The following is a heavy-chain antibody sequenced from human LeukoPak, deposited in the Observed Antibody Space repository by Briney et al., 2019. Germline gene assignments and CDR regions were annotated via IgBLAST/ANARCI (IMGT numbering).Heavy chain of an antibody. CDR2: ISSTSNTI. Sequence: QRGGSLRLSCVASGFPFSTYNVHWVRQAPGKGLEWISYISSTSNTIYYGDSVKGRFTISRDNSKNTLYLQMNSLRAEDTAVYYCATLNVDTYYDFWSGYPPYNWFDPWGQRTLVTVSS. CDR1: GFPFSTYN. V-gene: IGHV3-48*01. D-gene: IGHD3-3*01. CDR3: ATLNVDTYYDFWSGYPPYNWFDP. J-gene: IGHJ5*02.